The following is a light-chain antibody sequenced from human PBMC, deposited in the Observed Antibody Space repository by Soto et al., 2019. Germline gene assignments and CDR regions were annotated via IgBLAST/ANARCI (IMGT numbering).Light chain of an antibody. CDR3: SSHTSRSTRV. CDR2: EVR. J-gene: IGLJ3*02. Sequence: QSVLTQPASVSGSPGQSITISCSGTSSDVGGYNFVSWYQQHPGKAPKLIIYEVRNRPSGVSNRFSGSKSGNTASLTISGLQAEDEADYYCSSHTSRSTRVFGGGTKLTVL. V-gene: IGLV2-14*01. CDR1: SSDVGGYNF.